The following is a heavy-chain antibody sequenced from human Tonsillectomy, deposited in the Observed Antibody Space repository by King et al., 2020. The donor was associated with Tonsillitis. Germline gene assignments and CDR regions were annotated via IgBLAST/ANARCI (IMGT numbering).Heavy chain of an antibody. CDR3: ARGAPTLRFLEWLPRFDY. CDR1: GFTFSSYA. D-gene: IGHD3-3*01. Sequence: VQLVESGGGVVQPGRSLRLSCAASGFTFSSYAMHWVRQAPGKGLEWVAVISYDGSNKYYADSMKGRFTISRDTSKNTLYLQMNSLRAEDTAVYYCARGAPTLRFLEWLPRFDYWGQGTLVTVSS. J-gene: IGHJ4*02. CDR2: ISYDGSNK. V-gene: IGHV3-30*04.